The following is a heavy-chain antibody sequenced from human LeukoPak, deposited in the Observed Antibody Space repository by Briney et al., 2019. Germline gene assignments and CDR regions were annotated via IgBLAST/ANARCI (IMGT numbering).Heavy chain of an antibody. J-gene: IGHJ4*02. CDR1: GYTFTSYG. V-gene: IGHV1-18*01. D-gene: IGHD6-6*01. CDR2: SSAYNGNT. Sequence: ASVKVSCKASGYTFTSYGISWVRQAPGQGLEWMGWSSAYNGNTNYAQKLQGRVTMTTDTSTSTAYMELRSLRSDDTAVYYCARVEYSSSGPLDDYWGQGTLVTVSS. CDR3: ARVEYSSSGPLDDY.